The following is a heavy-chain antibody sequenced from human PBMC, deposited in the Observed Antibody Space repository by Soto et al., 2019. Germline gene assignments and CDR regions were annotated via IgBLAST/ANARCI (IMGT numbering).Heavy chain of an antibody. Sequence: QVQLVESGGGVVQPGRSLRLSCAASGFTLSNNGMHWVRQAPGKGLEWVAVISRDGNTKFYADSVKGRFAISKDNSENTLYLQMNSLRLEDTAVYSCARELASGNWGQGTLVTVSS. V-gene: IGHV3-30*03. CDR3: ARELASGN. CDR1: GFTLSNNG. D-gene: IGHD3-10*01. J-gene: IGHJ4*02. CDR2: ISRDGNTK.